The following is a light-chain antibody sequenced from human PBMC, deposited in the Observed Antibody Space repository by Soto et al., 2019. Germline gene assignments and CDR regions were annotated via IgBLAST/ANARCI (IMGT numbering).Light chain of an antibody. V-gene: IGKV1-9*01. J-gene: IGKJ4*01. Sequence: DIQMTQSPSSLAASIGDRVTITCRASQGISSHLAWYQQKPGRAPNLLIYEASTLQSGVPSRFSGSGSGTDFTLTISSLQPEDFATYYCQQLNSYPLTFGGGTTGDIK. CDR1: QGISSH. CDR2: EAS. CDR3: QQLNSYPLT.